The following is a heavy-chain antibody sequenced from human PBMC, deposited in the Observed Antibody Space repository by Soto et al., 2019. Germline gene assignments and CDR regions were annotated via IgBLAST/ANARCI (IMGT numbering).Heavy chain of an antibody. CDR1: GFTFSSYA. J-gene: IGHJ6*02. CDR3: ATSLTLIARPYGDYGFYYGMDV. Sequence: EVQLLESGGGLVQPGGSLRLSCAASGFTFSSYAMSWVRQAPGKGLVWVSAISGSGDSTYYADSVKGRFTISSDNSKNTLYLQMNSLRADDTAVYYCATSLTLIARPYGDYGFYYGMDVWGQGTTVTVSS. V-gene: IGHV3-23*01. CDR2: ISGSGDST. D-gene: IGHD4-17*01.